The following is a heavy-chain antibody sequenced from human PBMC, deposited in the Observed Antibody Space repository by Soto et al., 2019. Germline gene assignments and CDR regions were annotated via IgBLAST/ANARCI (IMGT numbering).Heavy chain of an antibody. CDR2: ISGGADIT. V-gene: IGHV3-23*01. D-gene: IGHD3-16*01. J-gene: IGHJ2*01. Sequence: EVELLESGGDLVQPGGSLRLSCAASGFTFLNYGMSWVRQAPGKGPEWVSSISGGADITYYADSVKGRFTISRDSSTNTLFLQMNDVRGEYTAIYFCAKDRFTSAIRKHSWFDFWGRGTLVSVSS. CDR3: AKDRFTSAIRKHSWFDF. CDR1: GFTFLNYG.